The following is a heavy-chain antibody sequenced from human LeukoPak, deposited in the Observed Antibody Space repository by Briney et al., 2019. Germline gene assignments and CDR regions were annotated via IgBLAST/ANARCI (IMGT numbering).Heavy chain of an antibody. Sequence: ASETLSLTCSVSGGSISTYYWSWIRQPPGKGLEWIGYIHYSGSTKYNPPLKSRVSISVDTSKNQFSLRLSSVTAADTAVYYCATISGGTAGIVDFWGQGTLVTVSS. CDR1: GGSISTYY. V-gene: IGHV4-59*01. J-gene: IGHJ4*02. CDR3: ATISGGTAGIVDF. CDR2: IHYSGST. D-gene: IGHD6-13*01.